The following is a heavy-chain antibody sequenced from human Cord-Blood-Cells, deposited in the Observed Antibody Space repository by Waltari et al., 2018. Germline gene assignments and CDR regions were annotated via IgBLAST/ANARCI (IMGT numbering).Heavy chain of an antibody. CDR3: ARHRGQPSARNWFDP. V-gene: IGHV4-39*01. Sequence: QLQLQESGPGLVKPSETLSLTCTVSGGSISSSSYYWGWIRQPPGKGLEWFGSIYYSGSTCDRPPLKRPVTISVDTSKNQFSLKLSSVTAAATAVYYCARHRGQPSARNWFDPWGQGTLVTVSS. J-gene: IGHJ5*02. CDR1: GGSISSSSYY. CDR2: IYYSGST. D-gene: IGHD6-6*01.